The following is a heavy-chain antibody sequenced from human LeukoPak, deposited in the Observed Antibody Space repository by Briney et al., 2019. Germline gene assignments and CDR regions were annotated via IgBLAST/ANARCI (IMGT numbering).Heavy chain of an antibody. D-gene: IGHD1-26*01. V-gene: IGHV4-30-4*01. CDR1: GGSISSGDYY. CDR2: IYYSGST. Sequence: SETLSLTCTVSGGSISSGDYYWSWIRQPPGKGLEWIGYIYYSGSTYYNPSLKSRVTISVDTSKNQFSLKLSSVTAADTAVYYCARESGSYYYFDYWGQGTLATVSS. J-gene: IGHJ4*02. CDR3: ARESGSYYYFDY.